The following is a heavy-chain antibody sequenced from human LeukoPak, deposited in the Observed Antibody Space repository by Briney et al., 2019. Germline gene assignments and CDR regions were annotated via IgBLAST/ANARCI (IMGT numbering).Heavy chain of an antibody. CDR3: ARGFGYGGNSPLGY. J-gene: IGHJ4*02. CDR1: AYSISNDYY. V-gene: IGHV4-38-2*02. Sequence: PSETLSLTCTVSAYSISNDYYWTWLRQPPGKGLEWIGGIYHSGTTYYNPSLKSRVTISVDTSKNQFSLKLSSVTAADTAVYYCARGFGYGGNSPLGYWGQGTLVTVSS. CDR2: IYHSGTT. D-gene: IGHD4-23*01.